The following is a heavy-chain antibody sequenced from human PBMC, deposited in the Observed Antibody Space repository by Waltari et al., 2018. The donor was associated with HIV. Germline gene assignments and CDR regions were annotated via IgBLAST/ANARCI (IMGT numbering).Heavy chain of an antibody. CDR3: AREYDFWSGGYHYYGMDV. CDR2: INVGNYNT. Sequence: QVQLVQSAAVGKKPGASVRFSCEPSGYTFIRSAMHCVRQAPGQRPEWMGWINVGNYNTKYSQKFQDRVTITGDTSASTGYLDLSSLTSEDTAVYFCAREYDFWSGGYHYYGMDVWGQGTTVTVSS. CDR1: GYTFIRSA. V-gene: IGHV1-3*01. D-gene: IGHD3-3*01. J-gene: IGHJ6*02.